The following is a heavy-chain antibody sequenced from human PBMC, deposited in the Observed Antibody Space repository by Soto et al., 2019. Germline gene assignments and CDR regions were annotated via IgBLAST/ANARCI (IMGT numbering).Heavy chain of an antibody. V-gene: IGHV3-48*03. CDR3: ARAFKVGAKAFDI. CDR1: GVTFSGYE. J-gene: IGHJ3*02. CDR2: ISSSGSTI. D-gene: IGHD1-26*01. Sequence: GGSLSLSWTASGVTFSGYEMNVVRPAPGKGLEWVSYISSSGSTIYYADSVKGRFTISRDNAKNSLYLQMNSLRAEDTAVYYCARAFKVGAKAFDIWGQGTMVNVSS.